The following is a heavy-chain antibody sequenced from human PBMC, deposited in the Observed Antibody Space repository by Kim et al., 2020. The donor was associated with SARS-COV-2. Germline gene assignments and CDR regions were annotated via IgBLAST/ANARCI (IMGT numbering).Heavy chain of an antibody. Sequence: SVKVSCKASGFTFTSSAVQWVRQARGQRLEWIGWIVVGSGNTNYAQKFQERVTITRDMSTSTAYMELSSLRSEDTAVYYCAAGDSINWNQRGYYYYGMDVWGQGTTVTVSS. J-gene: IGHJ6*02. V-gene: IGHV1-58*01. CDR3: AAGDSINWNQRGYYYYGMDV. CDR1: GFTFTSSA. CDR2: IVVGSGNT. D-gene: IGHD1-20*01.